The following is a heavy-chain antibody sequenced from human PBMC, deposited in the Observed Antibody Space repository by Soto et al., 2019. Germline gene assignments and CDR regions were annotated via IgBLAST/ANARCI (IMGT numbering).Heavy chain of an antibody. CDR2: ISSSSSYI. CDR3: ARDKIPLRWFVEAFDI. V-gene: IGHV3-21*01. Sequence: EVQLVESGGGLVKPGGSLRLSCAASGFTFSSYSMNWVRQAPGKGLEWVSSISSSSSYIYYADSVKGRLTISRDNAKNSLYMQMNSLRAEDTAVYYCARDKIPLRWFVEAFDIWGQGTIVTVSS. J-gene: IGHJ3*02. D-gene: IGHD3-10*01. CDR1: GFTFSSYS.